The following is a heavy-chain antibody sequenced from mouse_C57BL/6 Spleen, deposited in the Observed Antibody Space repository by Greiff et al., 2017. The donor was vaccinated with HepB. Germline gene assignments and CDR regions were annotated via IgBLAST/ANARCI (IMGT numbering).Heavy chain of an antibody. CDR3: AVYYGNYEFAY. Sequence: QVQPQQPGAEPVKPGASVKLSCKASGYTFTSYWMHWVKQRPGQGLEWIGMIHPNSGSTNYNEKFKSKATLTVDKSSSTAYMQLSSLTSEDSAVYYCAVYYGNYEFAYWGRGTLVTVSA. J-gene: IGHJ3*01. CDR1: GYTFTSYW. CDR2: IHPNSGST. V-gene: IGHV1-64*01. D-gene: IGHD2-1*01.